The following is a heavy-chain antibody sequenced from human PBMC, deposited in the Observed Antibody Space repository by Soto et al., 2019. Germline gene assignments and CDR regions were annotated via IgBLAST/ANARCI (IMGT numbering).Heavy chain of an antibody. Sequence: QVQLVESGGGVVQPGRSLRLSCEVSGFSLNIYGMHWVRQGPGKGLEWVAVIWYDGVTKNYADSVKGRFTISRDKSKNTVYLQMDSMKVEDTAVYYCARDVDTTSHLNWFDPWGQGVMVTVSS. CDR2: IWYDGVTK. D-gene: IGHD5-18*01. J-gene: IGHJ5*02. CDR3: ARDVDTTSHLNWFDP. V-gene: IGHV3-33*01. CDR1: GFSLNIYG.